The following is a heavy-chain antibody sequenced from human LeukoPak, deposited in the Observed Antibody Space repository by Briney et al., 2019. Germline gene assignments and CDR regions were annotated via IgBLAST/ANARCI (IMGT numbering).Heavy chain of an antibody. CDR3: ARGTPIYCSGGSCRSGFDY. D-gene: IGHD2-15*01. Sequence: ASVKVSCKASGYTFTGYYMRWVRQAPGQGLEWMGWINPNSGGTNYAQKFQGRVTMTRDTSISTAYMELSRLRSDDTAVYYCARGTPIYCSGGSCRSGFDYWGQGTLVTVSS. J-gene: IGHJ4*02. CDR2: INPNSGGT. V-gene: IGHV1-2*02. CDR1: GYTFTGYY.